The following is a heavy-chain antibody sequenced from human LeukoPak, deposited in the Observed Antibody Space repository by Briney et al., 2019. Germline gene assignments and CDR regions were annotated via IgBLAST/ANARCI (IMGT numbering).Heavy chain of an antibody. V-gene: IGHV1-2*02. CDR2: INPNSGGT. CDR3: AREMVAGHNSFDY. Sequence: ASVTVSCTASGYTFTGYYMHWVRQAPGQGLEWMGWINPNSGGTNYAQKFQGRVTMTRDTSISTAYMELSRLRSDDTAVYYCAREMVAGHNSFDYWGQGTLVTVSS. CDR1: GYTFTGYY. J-gene: IGHJ4*02. D-gene: IGHD6-19*01.